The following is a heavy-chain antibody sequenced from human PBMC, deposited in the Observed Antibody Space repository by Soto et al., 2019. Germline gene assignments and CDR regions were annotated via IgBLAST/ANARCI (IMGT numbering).Heavy chain of an antibody. CDR3: ARHHVRGRTIAGAAEF. V-gene: IGHV4-34*01. D-gene: IGHD6-13*01. CDR1: GGSFSGYY. Sequence: PSETLSLTCAVYGGSFSGYYWSWIRQPPGKGLEWIGEINHSGNTNYNPSLKSRVTILVDTSKNQLFLNLSSVTAADTAMYYCARHHVRGRTIAGAAEFWGQGTLVTVSS. CDR2: INHSGNT. J-gene: IGHJ4*02.